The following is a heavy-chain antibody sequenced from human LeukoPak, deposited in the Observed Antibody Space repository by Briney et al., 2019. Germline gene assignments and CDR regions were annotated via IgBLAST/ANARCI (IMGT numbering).Heavy chain of an antibody. CDR2: INPNSGKT. Sequence: ASVKVSCKASGDTFTSYDINWVRQATGQGLEWMGWINPNSGKTIYAQNLQGRVTMTTDTSTSTAYMELRRLRSDDTAVYYCVRWIGLSGCYYGPDFDFWGQGTLVTVSS. J-gene: IGHJ4*02. CDR1: GDTFTSYD. D-gene: IGHD1-26*01. V-gene: IGHV1-18*01. CDR3: VRWIGLSGCYYGPDFDF.